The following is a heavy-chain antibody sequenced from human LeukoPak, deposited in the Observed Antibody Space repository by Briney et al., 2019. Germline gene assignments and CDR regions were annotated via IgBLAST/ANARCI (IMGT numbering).Heavy chain of an antibody. V-gene: IGHV4-59*01. Sequence: PSETLTLTCSVSGVSTTNNYWSWIRQPPGKGLEWIGHMYNTVTTNYNPSLKSRLTISLDTSKNQFSLKLSSVTAADTAVYYCARGSFYGSGSMFVDYWGPGTLVTVSS. D-gene: IGHD3-10*01. CDR3: ARGSFYGSGSMFVDY. CDR1: GVSTTNNY. CDR2: MYNTVTT. J-gene: IGHJ4*02.